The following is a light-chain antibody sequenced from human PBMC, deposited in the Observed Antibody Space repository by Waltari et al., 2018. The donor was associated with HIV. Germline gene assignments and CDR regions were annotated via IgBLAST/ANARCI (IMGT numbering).Light chain of an antibody. CDR1: SSNIGTYY. CDR3: AAWDDSLSGWV. Sequence: QSVLTQPPSASGTPGQRVTISCSGSSSNIGTYYVYWYHQLPGTAPKILIYRNNQRPSGVPDRFSGSKSGTAASLAISGLRSEDEADYYCAAWDDSLSGWVFGGGTKLTVL. CDR2: RNN. V-gene: IGLV1-47*01. J-gene: IGLJ3*02.